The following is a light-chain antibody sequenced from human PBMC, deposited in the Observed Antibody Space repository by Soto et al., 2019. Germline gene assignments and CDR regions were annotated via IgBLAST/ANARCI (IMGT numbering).Light chain of an antibody. CDR2: DVN. J-gene: IGLJ1*01. CDR3: SSYTSSSNIV. CDR1: SSDVGGYDY. V-gene: IGLV2-14*01. Sequence: QSVLSQPASVSWSPGHLITISCTGTSSDVGGYDYVSWYQPHPGKAPQLMIYDVNNRPSGVFNRLSGSKSGNTASLTISGLQAEEDADYYCSSYTSSSNIVFGTGTKVTVL.